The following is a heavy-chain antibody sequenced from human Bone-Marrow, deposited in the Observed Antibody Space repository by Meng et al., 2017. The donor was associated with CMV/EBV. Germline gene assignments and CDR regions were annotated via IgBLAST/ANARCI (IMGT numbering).Heavy chain of an antibody. CDR2: IKQDGSEK. D-gene: IGHD2-2*02. V-gene: IGHV3-7*01. CDR1: GFTFSNYW. CDR3: ARVAQWYCSSTSCYTDY. Sequence: GESLKISCSTSGFTFSNYWMTWLRQIPGRGLEWVATIKQDGSEKDYGDSVKGRFTVSRDNAKSSLSLQMNSLRAEDTAVYYCARVAQWYCSSTSCYTDYWGQGSLVTVSS. J-gene: IGHJ4*02.